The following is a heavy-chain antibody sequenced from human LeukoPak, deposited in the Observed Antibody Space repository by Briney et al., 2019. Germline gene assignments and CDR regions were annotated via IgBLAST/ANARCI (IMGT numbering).Heavy chain of an antibody. CDR2: IWYDGSNK. CDR1: GFTFSSYG. CDR3: ARLAAAGHDFDY. V-gene: IGHV3-33*01. D-gene: IGHD6-13*01. Sequence: PGRSLRLSCAASGFTFSSYGMHWVRQAPGKGLEWVAVIWYDGSNKYYADSVKGRFTISRDNSKNTLYLQMNSLRAEDTAVYYCARLAAAGHDFDYWGQGALVTVSS. J-gene: IGHJ4*02.